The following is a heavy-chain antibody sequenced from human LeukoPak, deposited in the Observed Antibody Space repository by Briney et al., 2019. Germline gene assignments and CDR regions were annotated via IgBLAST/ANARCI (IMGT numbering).Heavy chain of an antibody. D-gene: IGHD6-13*01. CDR1: GDSISSYF. V-gene: IGHV4-59*01. J-gene: IGHJ4*02. CDR3: ARGDPRIAAANTPYFDY. CDR2: IYYSGST. Sequence: SETLSLTCIVSGDSISSYFWSWIRQPPGKGLEWIGYIYYSGSTNYNPSLKSRVTISVDTSKNQFSLKLSSVTAADTAVYYCARGDPRIAAANTPYFDYWGQGTLVTVSS.